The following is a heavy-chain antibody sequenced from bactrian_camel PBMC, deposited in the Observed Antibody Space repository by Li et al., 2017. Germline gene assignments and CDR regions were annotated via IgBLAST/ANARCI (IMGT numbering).Heavy chain of an antibody. Sequence: VQLVESGGGSVQAGGSLRLPCVASEWTPSSNCMGWFRQPPGKEREAVATIYTGGGGSAYYVDSVKGRFTISQDNAKNMVYLQMNSLEPEDTAMYYCAADGGRSRCYYTVYEGGIEYSTYGLGTQVTVS. CDR2: IYTGGGGSA. J-gene: IGHJ4*01. CDR1: EWTPSSNC. D-gene: IGHD4*01. V-gene: IGHV3S40*01.